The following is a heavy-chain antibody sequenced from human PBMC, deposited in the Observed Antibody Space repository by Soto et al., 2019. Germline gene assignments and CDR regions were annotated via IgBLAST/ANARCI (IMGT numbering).Heavy chain of an antibody. CDR3: ARSSPGSYYQQY. CDR2: ISYSGTT. V-gene: IGHV4-59*01. J-gene: IGHJ4*02. CDR1: DGSISSYY. D-gene: IGHD3-10*01. Sequence: SETLSLTCTVSDGSISSYYWSWIRQPPGKGLECIGYISYSGTTKYNPSLKNRVTILRDTSKNQFSLKLSSVTAADTAVYYCARSSPGSYYQQYWGQGALVTVS.